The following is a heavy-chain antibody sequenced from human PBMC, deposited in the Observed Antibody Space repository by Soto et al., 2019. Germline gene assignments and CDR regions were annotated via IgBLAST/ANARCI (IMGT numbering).Heavy chain of an antibody. Sequence: QVQLVQSGGEVKKPGASVKVSCKTSGYSFTTYGISWVRQAPGQGLEWMGWISAYNGNTNYAQKLQERVTMTTDTSTSTAYMELSSLRSDDTAVYYCAREGPAPYYYYGMDVWGQGSTVTVSS. CDR2: ISAYNGNT. J-gene: IGHJ6*02. CDR1: GYSFTTYG. CDR3: AREGPAPYYYYGMDV. V-gene: IGHV1-18*01.